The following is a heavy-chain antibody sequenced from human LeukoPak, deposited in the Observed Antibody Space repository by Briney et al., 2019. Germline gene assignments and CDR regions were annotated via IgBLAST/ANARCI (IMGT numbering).Heavy chain of an antibody. J-gene: IGHJ6*02. CDR2: ISYDGSNK. D-gene: IGHD6-13*01. Sequence: GGSLRLSCAASGFTFSSYAMHWVRQAPGKGLEWVAVISYDGSNKYYADSVKGRFTISRDNSKNTLYLQMNSLRAEDTAVYYCARDGSYSSSWYYYGMDVWGQGTTVTVSS. CDR3: ARDGSYSSSWYYYGMDV. CDR1: GFTFSSYA. V-gene: IGHV3-30-3*01.